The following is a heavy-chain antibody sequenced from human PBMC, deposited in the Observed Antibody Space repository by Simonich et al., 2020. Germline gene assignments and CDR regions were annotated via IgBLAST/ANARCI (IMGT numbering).Heavy chain of an antibody. CDR1: GGSISCYY. Sequence: QVQLQESGPGLVKPSETLSLTCTGPGGSISCYYWSWIRQPPGKGLEWIGYIYYSGRTNYTPSLKSRVTISVETSKNQFSLKLSSVTAADTAVYYCARLPDYWGQGTLVTVSS. V-gene: IGHV4-59*08. J-gene: IGHJ4*02. CDR3: ARLPDY. CDR2: IYYSGRT.